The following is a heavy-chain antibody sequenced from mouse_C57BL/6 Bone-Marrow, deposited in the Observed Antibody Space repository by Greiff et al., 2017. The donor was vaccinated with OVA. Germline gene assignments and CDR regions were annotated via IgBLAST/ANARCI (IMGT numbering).Heavy chain of an antibody. CDR3: ARGVYYGYGGFAY. J-gene: IGHJ3*01. CDR1: GYTFTDYN. D-gene: IGHD2-2*01. Sequence: VQLKESGPELVKPGASVKIPCKASGYTFTDYNMDWVKQSHGKSLEWIGDINPNNGGTIYNQKFKGKATLTVDKSSSTAYMELRSLTSEDTAVYYCARGVYYGYGGFAYWGQGTLVTVSA. V-gene: IGHV1-18*01. CDR2: INPNNGGT.